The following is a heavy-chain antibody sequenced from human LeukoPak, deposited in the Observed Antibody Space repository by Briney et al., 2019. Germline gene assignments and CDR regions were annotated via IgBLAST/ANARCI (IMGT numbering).Heavy chain of an antibody. CDR2: IYYSGST. Sequence: SGTLSLTCAVSGDSISDSDWWTWVRQPPGKGLEWIGYIYYSGSTYYNPSLKSRVTISVDTSKNQFSLKLSSVTAADTAVYYCARVRRTYYGMDVWGQGTTVTVSS. J-gene: IGHJ6*02. CDR3: ARVRRTYYGMDV. V-gene: IGHV4-4*02. CDR1: GDSISDSDW.